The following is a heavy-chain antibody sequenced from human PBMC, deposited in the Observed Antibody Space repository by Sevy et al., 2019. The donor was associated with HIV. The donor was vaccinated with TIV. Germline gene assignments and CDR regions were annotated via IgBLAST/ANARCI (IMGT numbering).Heavy chain of an antibody. Sequence: GGSLRLSCEASAINIRDYWMNWVRQAPGKGLEWVANINPDGSKIYYADSVKGRFTISRDYAKNSVFLQMTSLRAEDTAVYYCVIAIQLAASYWGQGILVTVSS. CDR2: INPDGSKI. J-gene: IGHJ4*02. D-gene: IGHD2-15*01. V-gene: IGHV3-7*02. CDR3: VIAIQLAASY. CDR1: AINIRDYW.